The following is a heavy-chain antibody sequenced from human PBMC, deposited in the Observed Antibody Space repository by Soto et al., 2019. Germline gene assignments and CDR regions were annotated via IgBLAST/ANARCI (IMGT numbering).Heavy chain of an antibody. V-gene: IGHV4-39*07. CDR2: IYYSGST. CDR3: ASAGSSSLYFDY. Sequence: SETLSLTCSVSGGSITNSGYYWGWIRQPPGKGLEWIGSIYYSGSTNYNPSLKSRVTISVDTSKNQFSLKLSSVTAADTAVYYCASAGSSSLYFDYWGQGTLVTVSS. D-gene: IGHD6-13*01. CDR1: GGSITNSGYY. J-gene: IGHJ4*02.